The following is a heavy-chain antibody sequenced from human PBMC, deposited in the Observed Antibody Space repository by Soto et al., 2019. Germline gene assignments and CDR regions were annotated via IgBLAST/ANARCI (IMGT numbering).Heavy chain of an antibody. CDR3: ARDPLYGDYVTLGYFHL. V-gene: IGHV1-69*06. Sequence: QVQLVQSGAEVKKPGSSVKVSCKASGGTFSSYAISWVRQAPGQGLEWMGGIIPIFGTANYAQKFQGRVTITADKSTSTAYKELSSLRSEDTAVYYCARDPLYGDYVTLGYFHLWGRGTLVTVSS. J-gene: IGHJ2*01. D-gene: IGHD4-17*01. CDR2: IIPIFGTA. CDR1: GGTFSSYA.